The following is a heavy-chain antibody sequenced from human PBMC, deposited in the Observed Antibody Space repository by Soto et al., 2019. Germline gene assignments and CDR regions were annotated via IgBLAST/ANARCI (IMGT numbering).Heavy chain of an antibody. CDR3: ASNTFLDCSSTSCYFGDYYYYGMDV. CDR2: IIPIFGTA. V-gene: IGHV1-69*05. Sequence: SVKVSCRASGGTFSSYAISGVRQAPGRGLEWMGGIIPIFGTANYAQKFQGRVTITTDESTSTAYMELSSLRSEDTAVYYCASNTFLDCSSTSCYFGDYYYYGMDVCGQGNTITVSS. J-gene: IGHJ6*02. D-gene: IGHD2-2*01. CDR1: GGTFSSYA.